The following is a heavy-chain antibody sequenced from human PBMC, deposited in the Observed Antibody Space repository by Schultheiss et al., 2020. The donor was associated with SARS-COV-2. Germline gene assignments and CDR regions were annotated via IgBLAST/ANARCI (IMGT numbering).Heavy chain of an antibody. J-gene: IGHJ5*02. CDR2: ISGSGSYT. V-gene: IGHV3-23*01. CDR3: AKDRFVLRFLGWFDP. D-gene: IGHD3-3*01. CDR1: GFTFSSYG. Sequence: GGSLRLSCAASGFTFSSYGMHWVRQAPGKGLEWVSSISGSGSYTYYADSVKGRFTISRDNSKNTLYVQMNSLRADDTALYYCAKDRFVLRFLGWFDPWGQGTLVTVSS.